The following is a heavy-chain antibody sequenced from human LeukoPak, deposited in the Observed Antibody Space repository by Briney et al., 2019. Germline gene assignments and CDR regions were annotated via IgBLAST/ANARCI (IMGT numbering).Heavy chain of an antibody. CDR3: ARAGIQLWYEPFDY. CDR2: INHSGST. D-gene: IGHD5-18*01. J-gene: IGHJ4*02. Sequence: PSETLSLTCDVLGGPFSGYYWSWIRQPPGKGLEWIGEINHSGSTNYNPSLKSRVTISVDTSKNQFSLKLSSVTAADTAVYYCARAGIQLWYEPFDYWGQGTLVTVSS. V-gene: IGHV4-34*01. CDR1: GGPFSGYY.